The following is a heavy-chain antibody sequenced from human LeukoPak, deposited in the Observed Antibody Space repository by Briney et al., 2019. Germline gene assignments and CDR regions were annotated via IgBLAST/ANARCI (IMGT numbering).Heavy chain of an antibody. CDR3: ARHGAGYSFDF. CDR2: MFDNGRT. J-gene: IGHJ4*02. Sequence: SETLSLTCTVSGNSIRTYYWSWIRQPPGKGLECIGYMFDNGRTNYNPSLKSRVTISVDMSKNQFSLKLRTVTAADTAVYYCARHGAGYSFDFWGQGTLVTVSS. D-gene: IGHD5-12*01. CDR1: GNSIRTYY. V-gene: IGHV4-59*08.